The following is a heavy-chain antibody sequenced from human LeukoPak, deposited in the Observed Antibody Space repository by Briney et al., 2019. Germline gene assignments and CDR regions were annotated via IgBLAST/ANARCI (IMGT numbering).Heavy chain of an antibody. D-gene: IGHD2-2*02. J-gene: IGHJ4*02. CDR2: INAGNGHT. V-gene: IGHV1-3*01. CDR1: GYTFSGYA. CDR3: ARGIWSAIRVDYYLDN. Sequence: GASVKVSCKASGYTFSGYAIHWVRQAPGQRFEWMGWINAGNGHTKYSQNFQGRVTITRDSSANIVYMDVSSLTSEDTAVYYCARGIWSAIRVDYYLDNWGRGTLVTVSS.